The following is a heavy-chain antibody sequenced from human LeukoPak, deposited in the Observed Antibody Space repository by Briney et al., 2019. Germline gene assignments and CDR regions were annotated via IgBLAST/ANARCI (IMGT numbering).Heavy chain of an antibody. CDR2: INPNSGGT. J-gene: IGHJ4*02. V-gene: IGHV1-2*02. CDR1: GYTFTSYY. Sequence: ASVKVSCKASGYTFTSYYMHWVRQAPGQGLEWMGWINPNSGGTNYAQKFQGRVTMTRDTSISTAYMELSRLRSDDTAVYYCARVSSSWESLDYWGQGTLVTVSS. CDR3: ARVSSSWESLDY. D-gene: IGHD6-13*01.